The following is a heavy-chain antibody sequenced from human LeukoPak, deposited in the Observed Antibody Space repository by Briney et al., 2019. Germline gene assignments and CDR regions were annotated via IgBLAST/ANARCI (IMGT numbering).Heavy chain of an antibody. CDR2: IKQDGYEK. D-gene: IGHD1-26*01. J-gene: IGHJ4*02. CDR1: GFTFSGYW. CDR3: ARDKIVGPTTLDY. V-gene: IGHV3-7*01. Sequence: PGGSLRLSCAASGFTFSGYWMSWVRQTPEKGLEWVANIKQDGYEKYYVDSVKGRFTISRGNAKNSLYLQMNSLRADDTAVYYCARDKIVGPTTLDYWGQGTLVTVSS.